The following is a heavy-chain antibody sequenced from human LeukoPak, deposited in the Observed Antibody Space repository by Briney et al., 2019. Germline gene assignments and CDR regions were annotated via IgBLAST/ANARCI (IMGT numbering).Heavy chain of an antibody. CDR1: GYSFTSYW. V-gene: IGHV5-51*01. CDR3: ARQGCSSTSCYMGLWFDYFDY. Sequence: GEPLKISCKGSGYSFTSYWIGWVRQMPGKGLEWMGIIYPGDSDTRYSPSFQGQVTISADKSISTAYQQWSSLKASDTAMYYCARQGCSSTSCYMGLWFDYFDYWGQGTLVTVSS. J-gene: IGHJ4*02. CDR2: IYPGDSDT. D-gene: IGHD2-2*02.